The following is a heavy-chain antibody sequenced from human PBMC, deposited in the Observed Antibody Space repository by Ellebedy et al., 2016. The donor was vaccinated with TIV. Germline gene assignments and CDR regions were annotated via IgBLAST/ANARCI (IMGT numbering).Heavy chain of an antibody. Sequence: MPSETLSLTCAVYGGSFSGYYWSWIRKPPGKGLEWIGEINHSGSTNYNPSLKSRVTISVDTSKNQFSLKLSSVTAADTAVYYCARARMRYYYGSGTQSYGMDVWGQGTTVTVSS. CDR1: GGSFSGYY. CDR2: INHSGST. V-gene: IGHV4-34*01. D-gene: IGHD3-10*01. J-gene: IGHJ6*02. CDR3: ARARMRYYYGSGTQSYGMDV.